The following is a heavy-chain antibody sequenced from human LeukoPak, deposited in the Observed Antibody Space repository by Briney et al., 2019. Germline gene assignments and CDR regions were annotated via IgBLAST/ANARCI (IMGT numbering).Heavy chain of an antibody. CDR2: INHSGST. Sequence: SETLSLTCAVYGGSFSGYYWSWIRQPPGKGLEWIGEINHSGSTNYNPSLKSRVTISVDTSKNQFSLKLSSVTAADTAAYYCARDYDFWSGYYTFDYWGQGTLVTVSS. V-gene: IGHV4-34*01. CDR3: ARDYDFWSGYYTFDY. CDR1: GGSFSGYY. D-gene: IGHD3-3*01. J-gene: IGHJ4*02.